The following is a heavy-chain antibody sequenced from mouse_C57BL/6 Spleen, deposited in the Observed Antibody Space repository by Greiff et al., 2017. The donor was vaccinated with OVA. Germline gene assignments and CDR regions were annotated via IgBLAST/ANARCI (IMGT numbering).Heavy chain of an antibody. Sequence: QVHVKQSGPELVKPGASVKISCKASGSTFPDYYINWVKQRPGQGLAWIGWIYPGRGNTQYNAKFKGKATLTVDTSSSTAYMQLRRLTSEDSAVYFCARSDYSNSAWFAYWGQGILGTVSA. CDR3: ARSDYSNSAWFAY. V-gene: IGHV1-84*01. CDR1: GSTFPDYY. J-gene: IGHJ3*01. CDR2: IYPGRGNT. D-gene: IGHD2-5*01.